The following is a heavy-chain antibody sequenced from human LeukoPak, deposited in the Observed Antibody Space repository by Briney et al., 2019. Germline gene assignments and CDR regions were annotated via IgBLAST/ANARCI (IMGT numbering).Heavy chain of an antibody. Sequence: SETLSLTCTVSGGSISSSSYYWGWIRQPPGQGLEWIGSIYYSGSTYYNPSLKSLVTISVNTANNQHSLKQSYVSSADTARYCCARHFHPPYSSGWFVRVCWFDPWGQGTLVTVSS. CDR3: ARHFHPPYSSGWFVRVCWFDP. V-gene: IGHV4-39*01. CDR2: IYYSGST. J-gene: IGHJ5*02. CDR1: GGSISSSSYY. D-gene: IGHD6-19*01.